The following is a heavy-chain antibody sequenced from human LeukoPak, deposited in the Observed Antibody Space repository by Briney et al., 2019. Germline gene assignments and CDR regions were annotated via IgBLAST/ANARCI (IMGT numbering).Heavy chain of an antibody. CDR3: ARGTMVRGANHYYMDV. CDR2: MNPNSGNT. D-gene: IGHD3-10*01. V-gene: IGHV1-8*02. Sequence: ASVKVSCKASGYTFTSYDINWVRQATGQGLEWMGWMNPNSGNTGYAQKFQGRVTMTRDMSTSTVYMELSSLRSEDTAVYYCARGTMVRGANHYYMDVWGKGTTVTVSS. J-gene: IGHJ6*03. CDR1: GYTFTSYD.